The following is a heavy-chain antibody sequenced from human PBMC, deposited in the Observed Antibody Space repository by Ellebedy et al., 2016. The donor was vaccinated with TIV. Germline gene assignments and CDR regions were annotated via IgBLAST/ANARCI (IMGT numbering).Heavy chain of an antibody. V-gene: IGHV4-30-4*01. CDR1: DGSVSSGQHY. CDR3: AREVRFTYGYFDC. Sequence: MPSETLSLTCSVSDGSVSSGQHYWTWIRQPPGKGMEWNGYIHYSWITYYSPSLKRRLAIILATSKNEFSLELSSVTAADTAVYYCAREVRFTYGYFDCWGQGTLVTVSS. CDR2: IHYSWIT. J-gene: IGHJ4*02. D-gene: IGHD5-18*01.